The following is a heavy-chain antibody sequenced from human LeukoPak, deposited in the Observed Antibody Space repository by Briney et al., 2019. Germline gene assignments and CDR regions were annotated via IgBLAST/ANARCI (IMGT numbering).Heavy chain of an antibody. D-gene: IGHD3-22*01. CDR2: ISSSSSYI. J-gene: IGHJ4*02. V-gene: IGHV3-21*01. CDR3: ARVSAYDSSGYYFDY. CDR1: GFTFSSYA. Sequence: GGSLRLSCAASGFTFSSYAMNWVRQAPGKGLEWVSSISSSSSYIYYADSVKGRFTISRDNAKNSLYLQMNSLRAEDTAVYYCARVSAYDSSGYYFDYWGQGTLVTVSS.